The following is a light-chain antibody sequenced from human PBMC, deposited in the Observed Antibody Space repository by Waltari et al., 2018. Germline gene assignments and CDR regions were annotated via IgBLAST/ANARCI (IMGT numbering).Light chain of an antibody. CDR1: ALSQKY. Sequence: SYELTQPPSVSVSPGQTARITCSGGALSQKYAYWYQQKSGQAPVLVIYEDIKRPTGIPERFSGSSSGTTATLTISGAHVDDEADYYCYSTDFSGHDRVFGGGTKLTIL. CDR3: YSTDFSGHDRV. V-gene: IGLV3-10*01. J-gene: IGLJ3*02. CDR2: EDI.